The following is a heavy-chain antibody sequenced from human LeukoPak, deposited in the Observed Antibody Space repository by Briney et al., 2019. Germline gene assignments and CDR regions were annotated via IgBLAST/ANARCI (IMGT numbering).Heavy chain of an antibody. Sequence: SVKVSCKASGGTFSSYEINWVRQAPGQGLEWMGGIIPIFGTANYAQKFQGRVTITTDEPTSTAYMELSSLRSEDTAVYYCARDQQWLVTRFDYWGQGTLVTVSS. CDR3: ARDQQWLVTRFDY. D-gene: IGHD6-19*01. J-gene: IGHJ4*02. CDR1: GGTFSSYE. CDR2: IIPIFGTA. V-gene: IGHV1-69*05.